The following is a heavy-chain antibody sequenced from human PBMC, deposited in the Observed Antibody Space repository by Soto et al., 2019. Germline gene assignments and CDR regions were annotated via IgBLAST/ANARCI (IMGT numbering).Heavy chain of an antibody. CDR1: GGPCNSFA. Sequence: ASVKVSCKASGGPCNSFAISWVRQAPGQGLEWIGGIIPVFGTATYAQKFKGRVTITAEESTSTAYMELGSLTSEDTAVYYCARFLGGAGSYYDGQNYNYYNGMDVWGQGTTVTVSS. CDR3: ARFLGGAGSYYDGQNYNYYNGMDV. D-gene: IGHD3-10*01. CDR2: IIPVFGTA. V-gene: IGHV1-69*13. J-gene: IGHJ6*02.